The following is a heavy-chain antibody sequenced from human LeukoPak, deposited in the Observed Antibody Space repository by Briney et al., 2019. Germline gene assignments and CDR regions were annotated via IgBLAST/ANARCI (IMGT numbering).Heavy chain of an antibody. CDR3: ARAYGGYAPRPCDY. D-gene: IGHD5-12*01. CDR1: GFTFSSYA. Sequence: GGSLRLSCAASGFTFSSYAMHWVRQAPGKGLEWGAVISYDGSNKYYADSVKGRFTITSDNTKNTLCLQMSSLRAEDASVCYCARAYGGYAPRPCDYCGQGTLVTASS. CDR2: ISYDGSNK. V-gene: IGHV3-30*04. J-gene: IGHJ4*02.